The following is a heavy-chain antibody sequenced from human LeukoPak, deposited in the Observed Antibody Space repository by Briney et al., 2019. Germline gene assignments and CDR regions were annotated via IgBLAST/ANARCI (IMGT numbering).Heavy chain of an antibody. CDR1: GFTFSSYE. Sequence: GGSLRLSCAASGFTFSSYEMNWVRQAPGKGLEWVSYISSSGSTIYYADSVKGRFTISRDNSKNTLYLQMNSLRAEDTAVYYCAKTSVELDYWGQGTLVTVSS. CDR2: ISSSGSTI. V-gene: IGHV3-48*03. J-gene: IGHJ4*02. D-gene: IGHD1-1*01. CDR3: AKTSVELDY.